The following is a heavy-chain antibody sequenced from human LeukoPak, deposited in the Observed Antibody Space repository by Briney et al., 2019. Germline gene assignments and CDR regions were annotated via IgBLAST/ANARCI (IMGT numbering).Heavy chain of an antibody. D-gene: IGHD1-7*01. CDR1: GISFSDYY. CDR2: VSSSGNTQ. V-gene: IGHV3-11*04. CDR3: AGDSSGTTFDY. J-gene: IGHJ4*02. Sequence: PGGSLRLSCTVSGISFSDYYMNWIRQAPGKALEYIAYVSSSGNTQFYADSVRGRFKISRDNAKNSLYLQMNSLRGEDTAVYYCAGDSSGTTFDYWGQGTLVTVSS.